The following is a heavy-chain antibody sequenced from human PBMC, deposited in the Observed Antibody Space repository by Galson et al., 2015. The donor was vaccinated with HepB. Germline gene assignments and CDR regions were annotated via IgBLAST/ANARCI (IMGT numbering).Heavy chain of an antibody. V-gene: IGHV6-1*01. D-gene: IGHD3-10*01. Sequence: CAISGDSVSSNSAAWNWIRQSPSRGLEWLGKTYYRSKWHNDYAESVKSRITINPDTSKNQFSLQLNSVTPEDTAVYFCARDYLWALDCWGQGTLVTVSS. CDR2: TYYRSKWHN. CDR3: ARDYLWALDC. J-gene: IGHJ4*02. CDR1: GDSVSSNSAA.